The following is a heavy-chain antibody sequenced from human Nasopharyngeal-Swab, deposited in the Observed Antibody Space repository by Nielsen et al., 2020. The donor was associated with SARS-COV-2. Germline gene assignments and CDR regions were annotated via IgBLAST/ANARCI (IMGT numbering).Heavy chain of an antibody. CDR1: GYSFTSYW. CDR3: ARQQGSSGLTYDAFDI. J-gene: IGHJ3*02. Sequence: GESLKISCKGSGYSFTSYWIGWARQMPGKGVEWMGIIYPGDSDTRYSPSFQGQVTISADKSISTAYLQWSSLKASDTAMYYCARQQGSSGLTYDAFDIWGQGTMVTVSS. CDR2: IYPGDSDT. V-gene: IGHV5-51*01. D-gene: IGHD6-19*01.